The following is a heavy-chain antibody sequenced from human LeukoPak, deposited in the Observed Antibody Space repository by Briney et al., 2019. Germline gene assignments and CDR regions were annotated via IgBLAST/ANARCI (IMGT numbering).Heavy chain of an antibody. D-gene: IGHD3-16*01. CDR1: GGTFSSYA. Sequence: SVKVSCKASGGTFSSYAISWVRQAPGQGLEWMGGIIPIFGTANYAQKLQGRVTMTTDTSTSTAYMELRSLRSDDTAVYYCARVGLEPHVAPFDYWGQGTLVTVSS. CDR3: ARVGLEPHVAPFDY. V-gene: IGHV1-69*05. J-gene: IGHJ4*02. CDR2: IIPIFGTA.